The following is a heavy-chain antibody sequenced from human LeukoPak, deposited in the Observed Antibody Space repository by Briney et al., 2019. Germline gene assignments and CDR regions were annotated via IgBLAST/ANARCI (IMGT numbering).Heavy chain of an antibody. CDR1: GDSVSSNSAA. D-gene: IGHD6-13*01. J-gene: IGHJ5*02. CDR3: ARDFGCFECQQPSPYNWFDP. V-gene: IGHV6-1*01. Sequence: SQTLSLTCAISGDSVSSNSAAWNWIRQSPSRGLEWLGRTYYRSKWYNDYAVSVKSRITINPDTSKNQFSLQLNSVTPEDTAVYYCARDFGCFECQQPSPYNWFDPWGQGTLVTVSS. CDR2: TYYRSKWYN.